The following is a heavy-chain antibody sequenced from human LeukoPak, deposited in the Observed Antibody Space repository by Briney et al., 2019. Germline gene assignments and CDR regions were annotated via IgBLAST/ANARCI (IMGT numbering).Heavy chain of an antibody. V-gene: IGHV3-21*01. J-gene: IGHJ3*02. CDR2: ISGSSNYI. Sequence: GGALRLSCAASGFTFSSYSMNWVRQAPGKGLEWVSSISGSSNYIYYADSVKGRFTISRGNAKNSLYLQMNSLRVEDTAVYYCARDVSGDNDAFDIWGQGTMVTVSS. CDR3: ARDVSGDNDAFDI. CDR1: GFTFSSYS. D-gene: IGHD2-21*01.